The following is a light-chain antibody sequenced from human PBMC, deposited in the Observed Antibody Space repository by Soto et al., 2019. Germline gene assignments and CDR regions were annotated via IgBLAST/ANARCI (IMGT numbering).Light chain of an antibody. J-gene: IGKJ4*01. CDR1: QDIRDY. Sequence: IRVTQSVATLSLSPWERFTLSCRASQDIRDYLGWYQQKPGQAPRLLISDASNRATGIPARFSGSGSGTDFSLTISSLEPEDFAVYYCQQRSRWPLTFGGGTKVDIK. CDR2: DAS. V-gene: IGKV3-11*01. CDR3: QQRSRWPLT.